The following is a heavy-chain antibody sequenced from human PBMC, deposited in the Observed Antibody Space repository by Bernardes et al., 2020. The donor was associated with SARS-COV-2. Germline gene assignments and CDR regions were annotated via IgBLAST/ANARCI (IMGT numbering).Heavy chain of an antibody. V-gene: IGHV1-2*02. D-gene: IGHD2-2*02. CDR1: GYTFTGYY. J-gene: IGHJ6*02. CDR3: ARVLGLVVPAAIARPSDYYYAMDG. CDR2: INPNSGGT. Sequence: ASVKVSCKASGYTFTGYYMHWVRQAPGQGLEWMGWINPNSGGTNYAQKFQGRVTMTRDTSISTAYMELSRLRSDDTAVYYCARVLGLVVPAAIARPSDYYYAMDGWGQGTTVTVSS.